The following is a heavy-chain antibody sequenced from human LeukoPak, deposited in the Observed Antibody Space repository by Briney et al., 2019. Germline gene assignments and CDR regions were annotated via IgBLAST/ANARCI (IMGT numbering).Heavy chain of an antibody. CDR1: GFTFSSYA. D-gene: IGHD6-25*01. Sequence: PGGSLRLSCAASGFTFSSYAMSWVRQAPGKGLEWVSAISGSGGRTYYADSVKGRFTISRDNSKNTLYLQMNGLRADDTAVYYCAKDQGLPTYYYYMYVWGKGTTVTVSS. V-gene: IGHV3-23*01. CDR2: ISGSGGRT. CDR3: AKDQGLPTYYYYMYV. J-gene: IGHJ6*03.